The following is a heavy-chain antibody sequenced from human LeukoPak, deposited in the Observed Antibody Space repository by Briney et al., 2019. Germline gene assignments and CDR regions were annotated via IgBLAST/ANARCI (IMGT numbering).Heavy chain of an antibody. V-gene: IGHV1-8*01. CDR2: MNPNSGNT. J-gene: IGHJ4*02. CDR3: ARAEWEQHHND. Sequence: GASVKVSCKASGYTFTSYDTNWVRQATGQGLEWMGWMNPNSGNTGYAQKFQGRVTMTRNTSISTAYTELSSLRSEDAAVYYCARAEWEQHHNDWGQGTLVTVSS. CDR1: GYTFTSYD. D-gene: IGHD1-26*01.